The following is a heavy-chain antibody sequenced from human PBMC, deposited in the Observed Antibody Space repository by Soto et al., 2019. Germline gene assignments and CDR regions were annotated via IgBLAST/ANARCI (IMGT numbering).Heavy chain of an antibody. D-gene: IGHD2-2*01. CDR3: AREAGYCSSTSCYRRAFDT. CDR2: INTDGGSS. CDR1: GFTFSGHW. J-gene: IGHJ3*02. Sequence: EVQLVESGGDLVQPGGSLRLSCAASGFTFSGHWMHWVRQVPGKGLEWVSRINTDGGSSAYADSVKGRFTISRDNAKNTLYLQMMGLRAEDTAVYYCAREAGYCSSTSCYRRAFDTWGQGTTVTVSS. V-gene: IGHV3-74*03.